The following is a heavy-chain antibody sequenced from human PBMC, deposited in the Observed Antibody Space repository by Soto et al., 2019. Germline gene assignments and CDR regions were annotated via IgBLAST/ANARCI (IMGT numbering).Heavy chain of an antibody. Sequence: SETLSLTCTVSGGSISSYYWSWIRQPPGKGLEWIGYIYYSGSTNYNPSLKSRVTISVDTSKNQFSLKLSSVTAADTAVYYCAREQKGLLYDYYFDYWGQGTLVTVSS. J-gene: IGHJ4*02. V-gene: IGHV4-59*01. CDR1: GGSISSYY. CDR3: AREQKGLLYDYYFDY. CDR2: IYYSGST. D-gene: IGHD3-3*01.